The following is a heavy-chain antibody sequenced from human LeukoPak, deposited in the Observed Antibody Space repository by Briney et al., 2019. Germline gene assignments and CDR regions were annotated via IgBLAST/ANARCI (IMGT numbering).Heavy chain of an antibody. CDR1: GFTVSSNY. Sequence: GGSLRLSCAASGFTVSSNYMSWVRQAPGKGLEWVSVIYSGGSTYYADSVKGRFTISRDNSKNTLYLQMNTLRAGDTAVYYCAKVGSSGWFFDSWGQGTLVTVSS. V-gene: IGHV3-53*01. D-gene: IGHD6-19*01. CDR2: IYSGGST. J-gene: IGHJ5*01. CDR3: AKVGSSGWFFDS.